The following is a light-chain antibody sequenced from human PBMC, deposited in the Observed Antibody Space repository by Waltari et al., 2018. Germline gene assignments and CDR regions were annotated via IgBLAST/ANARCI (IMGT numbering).Light chain of an antibody. CDR1: QSFSRA. J-gene: IGKJ1*01. CDR3: QHYVRLPAT. V-gene: IGKV3-20*01. CDR2: GAS. Sequence: ELVLTQSPGRLSSSPGERVTLSCRASQSFSRALAWYQQTPGQAPRLLIFGASNRATGIPDRFSGSGSETDFSLTISRLEPEDFAVYYCQHYVRLPATFGRGTKVEIK.